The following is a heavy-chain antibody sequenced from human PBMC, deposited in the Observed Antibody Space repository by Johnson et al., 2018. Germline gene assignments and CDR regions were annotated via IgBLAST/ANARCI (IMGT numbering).Heavy chain of an antibody. CDR1: GGSFSGYY. Sequence: QVQLQQWGAGLLKPSETLSLTCAVYGGSFSGYYWSWIRQPPGKGLEWIGEINHSGSTTYNPSLKRRVTISVDTSKNQFSLKLSSVTAADTAVYDCARMTGMGDIDPRMDVWGQGTTVTVSS. D-gene: IGHD2-15*01. J-gene: IGHJ6*02. CDR2: INHSGST. V-gene: IGHV4-34*01. CDR3: ARMTGMGDIDPRMDV.